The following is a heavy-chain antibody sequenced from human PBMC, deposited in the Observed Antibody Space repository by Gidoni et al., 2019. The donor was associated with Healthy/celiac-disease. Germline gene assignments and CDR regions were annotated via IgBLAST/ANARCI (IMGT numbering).Heavy chain of an antibody. CDR3: ARVKSDIVVVVADDAFDI. CDR2: IYYSGST. V-gene: IGHV4-59*01. D-gene: IGHD2-15*01. Sequence: QVQLQESGPGLVKPSVTLSLTCPVPGGSISSYYWSWIRRPPGKGREWIGYIYYSGSTNYNHSHKSRVTISVDTSKNQFSLKLSSVTAADTAVYYCARVKSDIVVVVADDAFDIWGQGTMVTVSS. J-gene: IGHJ3*02. CDR1: GGSISSYY.